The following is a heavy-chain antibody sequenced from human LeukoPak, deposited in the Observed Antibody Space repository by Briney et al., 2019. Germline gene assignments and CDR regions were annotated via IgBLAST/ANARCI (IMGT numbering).Heavy chain of an antibody. D-gene: IGHD2-2*01. CDR2: IIPIGGTA. V-gene: IGHV1-69*05. Sequence: ASVKVSCKAYGGTFSSYARSWVRQAPGQGLEWMGGIIPIGGTAYYAQKLQGRATITTDESTSTTYMELSSLRSEDTAVYYCARGAAGYCSSTSCYEGDYYYYYMDVWGKGTTVTVSS. CDR3: ARGAAGYCSSTSCYEGDYYYYYMDV. J-gene: IGHJ6*03. CDR1: GGTFSSYA.